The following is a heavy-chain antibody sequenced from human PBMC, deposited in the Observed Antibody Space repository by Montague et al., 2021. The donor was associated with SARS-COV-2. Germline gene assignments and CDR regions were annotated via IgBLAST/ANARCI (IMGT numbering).Heavy chain of an antibody. Sequence: SDTLSLTCTVSGVSISSAHYCWVWLRQTPGKGLEWIGNIFYDATSHSNPSLNSPVTIAVDTSKSQLSLRLISVTAADTSVYFCERHMAWNVAPDYFDYWGQGTVVTVSS. CDR1: GVSISSAHYC. V-gene: IGHV4-39*01. D-gene: IGHD1-1*01. CDR2: IFYDATS. CDR3: ERHMAWNVAPDYFDY. J-gene: IGHJ4*02.